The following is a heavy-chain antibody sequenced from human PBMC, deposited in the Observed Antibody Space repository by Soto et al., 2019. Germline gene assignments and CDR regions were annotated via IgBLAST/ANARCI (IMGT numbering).Heavy chain of an antibody. J-gene: IGHJ6*02. V-gene: IGHV2-70*13. CDR1: GFSLTSPGMC. D-gene: IGHD1-20*01. Sequence: SGPTLVNPTETLTLTCTFSGFSLTSPGMCVSWIRQSPGKALEWLALIERDDDDKYYSTSLKTRLTISKDTRKNQVVLTMANMEPADTATYYCARSIRGPRRFNGMDVWSQGTTVTVSS. CDR2: IERDDDDK. CDR3: ARSIRGPRRFNGMDV.